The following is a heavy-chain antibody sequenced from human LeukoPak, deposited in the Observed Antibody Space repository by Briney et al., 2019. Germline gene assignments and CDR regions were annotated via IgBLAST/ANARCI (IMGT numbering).Heavy chain of an antibody. CDR1: GGSISSGGYY. J-gene: IGHJ4*02. CDR3: ARMVGLRLGELSFHY. Sequence: SQTLSLTCTVSGGSISSGGYYWSWIRQHPGKGLEWIGYIYYSESTYYTPSLKSRVTISVDTSKNQFSLKLSSVTAADTAVYYCARMVGLRLGELSFHYWGQGTLVTVSS. V-gene: IGHV4-31*03. D-gene: IGHD3-16*02. CDR2: IYYSEST.